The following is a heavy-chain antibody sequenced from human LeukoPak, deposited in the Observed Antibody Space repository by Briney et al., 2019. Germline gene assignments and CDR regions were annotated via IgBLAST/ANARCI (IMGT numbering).Heavy chain of an antibody. Sequence: ASVKVSCEASGYTFTGYYMHWVRQAPGQGLEWMGWINPNSGGTNYAQKFQGRVTMTRDTSISTAYMELSRLRSDDTAVYYCARAYSYGYGPLDYWGQGTLVTVSS. D-gene: IGHD5-18*01. J-gene: IGHJ4*02. CDR2: INPNSGGT. V-gene: IGHV1-2*02. CDR1: GYTFTGYY. CDR3: ARAYSYGYGPLDY.